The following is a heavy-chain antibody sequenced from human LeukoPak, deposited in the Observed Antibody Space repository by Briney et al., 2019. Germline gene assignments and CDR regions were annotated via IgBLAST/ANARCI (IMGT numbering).Heavy chain of an antibody. D-gene: IGHD6-13*01. J-gene: IGHJ4*02. V-gene: IGHV3-48*01. CDR2: ISSSSSPI. CDR3: ATGVYSSSWFYLDY. CDR1: EFTFSSYS. Sequence: PGGSLRLSCAASEFTFSSYSMYRVRQAPGKGLEWVSYISSSSSPIYYADSVKGRFTISRDNAKNSLYLQMNSLRAEDTAVYYCATGVYSSSWFYLDYWGQGTLVAVSS.